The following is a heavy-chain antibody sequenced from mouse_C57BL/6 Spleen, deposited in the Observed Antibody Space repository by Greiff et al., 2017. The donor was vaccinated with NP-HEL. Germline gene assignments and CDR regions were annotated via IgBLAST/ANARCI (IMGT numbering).Heavy chain of an antibody. Sequence: VQLQQSGTELVKPGASVKLSCKASGYTFTSYWMHWVKQRPGQGLEWIGNINPSNGGTNYNEKFKSKATLTVDKSSSTAYMQLSSLTSEDSAVYYCARAPVVADGYFDVWGTGTTVTVSS. J-gene: IGHJ1*03. CDR2: INPSNGGT. D-gene: IGHD1-1*01. CDR1: GYTFTSYW. V-gene: IGHV1-53*01. CDR3: ARAPVVADGYFDV.